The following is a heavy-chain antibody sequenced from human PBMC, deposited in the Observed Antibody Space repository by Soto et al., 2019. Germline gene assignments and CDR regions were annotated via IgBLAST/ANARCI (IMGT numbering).Heavy chain of an antibody. Sequence: PGGSLRLSCAASGFTFSSYAMSWVRQGRGKGLEWVSAISGSGGSTYYADSVKGRFTISRDNSKKTLYLQMNSLRAEHTAVYYCAKRGYWSGGSGYGFDYWGQGTVVTVSS. V-gene: IGHV3-23*01. CDR3: AKRGYWSGGSGYGFDY. J-gene: IGHJ4*02. CDR2: ISGSGGST. CDR1: GFTFSSYA. D-gene: IGHD2-15*01.